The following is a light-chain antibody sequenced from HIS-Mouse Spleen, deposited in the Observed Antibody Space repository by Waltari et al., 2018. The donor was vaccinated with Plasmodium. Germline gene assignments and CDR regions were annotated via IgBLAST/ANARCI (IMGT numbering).Light chain of an antibody. CDR2: DAS. V-gene: IGKV1-13*02. Sequence: AIQLTQSPSSLSASVGDRVTIPCRASQGISSALAWYQQKPGKAPKLLIYDASSLESGVPSRFSGSGSGTDFTLTISSLQPEDFATYYCQQFNSYPHTFGQGTRLEIK. J-gene: IGKJ5*01. CDR1: QGISSA. CDR3: QQFNSYPHT.